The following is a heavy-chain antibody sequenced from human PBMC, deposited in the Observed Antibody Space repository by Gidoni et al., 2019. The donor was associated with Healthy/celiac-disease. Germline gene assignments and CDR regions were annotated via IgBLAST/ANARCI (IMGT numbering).Heavy chain of an antibody. CDR2: ISYDGSNK. J-gene: IGHJ4*02. CDR1: GFTFSSYG. V-gene: IGHV3-30*18. Sequence: QVQLVESGGGVVQPGRSLRLSCAASGFTFSSYGMHWVRQAPGKGLEWVAVISYDGSNKYYADSVKGRFTISRDNSKNTLYLQMNSLRAEDTAVYYCAKDPYYYGSGSYTVSYWGQGTLVTVSS. CDR3: AKDPYYYGSGSYTVSY. D-gene: IGHD3-10*01.